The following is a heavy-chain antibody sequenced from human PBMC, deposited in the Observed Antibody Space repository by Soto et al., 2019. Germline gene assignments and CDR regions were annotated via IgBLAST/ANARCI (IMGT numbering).Heavy chain of an antibody. CDR3: ARSRLRGSMVRGVNFDY. D-gene: IGHD3-10*01. CDR2: TYYSGNT. J-gene: IGHJ4*02. V-gene: IGHV4-39*01. CDR1: GGSIDSINYY. Sequence: PSETLSLTCNVSGGSIDSINYYWDWLRQPPGKGLEWIGTTYYSGNTYYNPSLKSRVTISVDTSKNQFSLKLSSVTAADTAVYYCARSRLRGSMVRGVNFDYWGQGTLVTVSS.